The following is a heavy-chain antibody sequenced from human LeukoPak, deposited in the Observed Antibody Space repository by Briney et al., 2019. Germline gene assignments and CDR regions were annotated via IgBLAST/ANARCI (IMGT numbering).Heavy chain of an antibody. CDR3: ARDRSGYDDAFDI. V-gene: IGHV4-4*07. D-gene: IGHD5-12*01. CDR2: IYTSGST. CDR1: GGSISSYY. J-gene: IGHJ3*02. Sequence: SETLSLTCTVSGGSISSYYWSWIRQPAGKGLEWIGRIYTSGSTNYNPSLKSRVTISADTSKNQFSLKLSSVTAADTAVYYCARDRSGYDDAFDIWGQGTMVTVSS.